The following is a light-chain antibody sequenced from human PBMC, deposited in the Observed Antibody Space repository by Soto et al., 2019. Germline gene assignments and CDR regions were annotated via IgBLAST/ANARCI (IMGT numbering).Light chain of an antibody. V-gene: IGKV3-11*01. Sequence: EIVLTQSPATLSSSPGERATLSCRASDSVSTFFDWYQKKPGQPPRLLIHDVSDRATGIPARFSGSGSGTDFTLNIRSLEPEDFAVYYCQQRIRWPITFGQGTRVEIK. CDR3: QQRIRWPIT. J-gene: IGKJ5*01. CDR2: DVS. CDR1: DSVSTF.